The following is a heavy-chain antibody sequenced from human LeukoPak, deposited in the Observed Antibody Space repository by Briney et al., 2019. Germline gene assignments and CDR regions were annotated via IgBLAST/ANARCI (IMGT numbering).Heavy chain of an antibody. CDR2: IYYSGST. J-gene: IGHJ6*02. CDR1: GGSISSYY. Sequence: PSETLSLTCTVSGGSISSYYWSWIRQPPGKGLEWIGYIYYSGSTNYNPSLKSRVTISVDTSKNQFSLKLRSVTAADTAVYYCARAIMVRGVNKNYYYYGMDVWGQGTTVTVSS. V-gene: IGHV4-59*01. D-gene: IGHD3-10*01. CDR3: ARAIMVRGVNKNYYYYGMDV.